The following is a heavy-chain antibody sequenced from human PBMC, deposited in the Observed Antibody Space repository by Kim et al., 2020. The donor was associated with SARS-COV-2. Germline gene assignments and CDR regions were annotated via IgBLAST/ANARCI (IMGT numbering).Heavy chain of an antibody. J-gene: IGHJ6*02. CDR1: GFTFSSNS. V-gene: IGHV3-48*04. Sequence: GGSLRLSCAASGFTFSSNSMNWVRQAPGKGLEWVSYISSSSSTIYYADSVKGRFTISRDNAQNSLYLQMTSLRAEDTAVYYCARDWGKRITMVRGLFKNTQDFYYYGVDVWGQGTTVTVSS. CDR2: ISSSSSTI. D-gene: IGHD3-10*01. CDR3: ARDWGKRITMVRGLFKNTQDFYYYGVDV.